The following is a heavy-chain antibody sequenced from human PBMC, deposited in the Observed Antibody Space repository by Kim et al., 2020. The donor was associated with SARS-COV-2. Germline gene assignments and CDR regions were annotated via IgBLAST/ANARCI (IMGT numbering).Heavy chain of an antibody. CDR1: GYTFTGYY. CDR3: ARGSTDYYGSGSHYGMDV. CDR2: INPNSGGT. D-gene: IGHD3-10*01. V-gene: IGHV1-2*04. Sequence: ASVKVSCKASGYTFTGYYMHWVRQAPGQGLEWMGWINPNSGGTNYAQKFQGWVTMTRDTSISTAYMELSRLRSDDTAVYYCARGSTDYYGSGSHYGMDVWGQGTTVTVSS. J-gene: IGHJ6*02.